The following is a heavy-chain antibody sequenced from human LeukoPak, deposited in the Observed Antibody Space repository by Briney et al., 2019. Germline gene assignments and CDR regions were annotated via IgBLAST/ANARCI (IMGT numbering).Heavy chain of an antibody. CDR1: GFTFSRYG. CDR2: IWSDGSNK. V-gene: IGHV3-30*02. Sequence: GGSLRLSCAASGFTFSRYGMHWVRQAPGKGLEWVAFIWSDGSNKYYADSVKGRYTISRDNSKNTLYLQMNSLRPEDTAVYYCAKSLGATRGYFEHWGQGTLVTVSS. J-gene: IGHJ4*02. D-gene: IGHD1-26*01. CDR3: AKSLGATRGYFEH.